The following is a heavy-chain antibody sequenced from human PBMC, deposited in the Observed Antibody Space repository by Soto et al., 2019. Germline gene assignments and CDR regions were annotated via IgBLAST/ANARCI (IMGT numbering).Heavy chain of an antibody. Sequence: PSETLALTCTVSGGSITSSSYYWGWSRQPPGKGLEWIGSIYYSGSTYYNPSLKSRVTISVDTSKNQFSLKLRSVTAADTAVYYCATQEVGGTYVYTFDPWGQGTLVTVSS. D-gene: IGHD1-26*01. CDR2: IYYSGST. CDR3: ATQEVGGTYVYTFDP. CDR1: GGSITSSSYY. V-gene: IGHV4-39*01. J-gene: IGHJ5*02.